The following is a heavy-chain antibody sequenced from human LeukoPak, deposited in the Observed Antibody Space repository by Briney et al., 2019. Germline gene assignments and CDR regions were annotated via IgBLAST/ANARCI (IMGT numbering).Heavy chain of an antibody. J-gene: IGHJ3*02. Sequence: SETLSLTCTVSGGSISSSSYYWGWTRQPPGKGLEWIGSIYYSGSTYYNPSLKSRVTISVDTSKNQFSLKLSSVTAADTAVYYCARRADYYDSSGYQGAFDIWGQGTMVTVSS. V-gene: IGHV4-39*01. CDR3: ARRADYYDSSGYQGAFDI. D-gene: IGHD3-22*01. CDR2: IYYSGST. CDR1: GGSISSSSYY.